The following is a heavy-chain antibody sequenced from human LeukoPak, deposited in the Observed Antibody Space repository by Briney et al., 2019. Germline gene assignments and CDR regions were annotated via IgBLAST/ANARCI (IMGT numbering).Heavy chain of an antibody. Sequence: GASVRVSCKASGYTFTSYYKHWVRRAPGQGLEWMGIINPSGGSTSYAQKFQGRVTMTRDTSTSTVYMELSSLRSEDTAVYYCASRYIAAAGRVFDYWGQGTLVTVSS. J-gene: IGHJ4*02. CDR1: GYTFTSYY. CDR2: INPSGGST. V-gene: IGHV1-46*01. D-gene: IGHD6-13*01. CDR3: ASRYIAAAGRVFDY.